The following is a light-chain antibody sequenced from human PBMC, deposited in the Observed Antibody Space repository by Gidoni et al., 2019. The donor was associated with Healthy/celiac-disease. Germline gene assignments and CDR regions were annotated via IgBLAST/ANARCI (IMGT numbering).Light chain of an antibody. CDR1: QSVSSN. J-gene: IGKJ1*01. Sequence: EIVMTQSPATLSVSPGERATLSCRASQSVSSNLAWYQQKPGQAPRFLIYGASTRATGIPARFRGSGSGTEFTLTISSLQSEDFAVYYCQQYNNWWTFGQGTKVEIK. CDR2: GAS. CDR3: QQYNNWWT. V-gene: IGKV3-15*01.